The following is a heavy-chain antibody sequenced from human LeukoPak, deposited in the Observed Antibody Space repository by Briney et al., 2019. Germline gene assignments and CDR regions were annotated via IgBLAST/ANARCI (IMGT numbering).Heavy chain of an antibody. CDR2: INWNGGST. CDR1: GFTFDDYG. V-gene: IGHV3-20*04. J-gene: IGHJ4*02. CDR3: AKEGTASKPSDLDY. Sequence: PGGSLRLSCAASGFTFDDYGMSWVRQAPGKGLEWVSGINWNGGSTGYADSVKGRFTISRDNSKNTLYLQMNSLRPEDTAVYYCAKEGTASKPSDLDYWGQGTLVTVSS. D-gene: IGHD1/OR15-1a*01.